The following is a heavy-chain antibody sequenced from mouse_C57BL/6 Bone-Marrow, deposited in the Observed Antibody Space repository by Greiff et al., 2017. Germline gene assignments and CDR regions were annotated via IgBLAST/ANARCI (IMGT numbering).Heavy chain of an antibody. Sequence: VQLHQSGPELVKPGASVKLSCKASGYTFTSYDINWVKQRPGQGLEWIGWIYPRDGSTTYNEKFKGKATLTVDTSSSTAYMERHSLTSEDSAVYFCARDYGSIYWYFDVWCTGTTVTVSS. V-gene: IGHV1-85*01. CDR3: ARDYGSIYWYFDV. CDR1: GYTFTSYD. D-gene: IGHD1-1*01. J-gene: IGHJ1*03. CDR2: IYPRDGST.